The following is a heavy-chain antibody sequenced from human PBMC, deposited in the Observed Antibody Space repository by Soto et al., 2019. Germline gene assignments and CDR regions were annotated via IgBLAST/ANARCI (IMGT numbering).Heavy chain of an antibody. CDR1: GFTFSYAW. V-gene: IGHV3-15*07. D-gene: IGHD1-26*01. Sequence: GGSLRLSCASSGFTFSYAWMNLVRQAPGKGLEWVGLIKGKIDGGATDYAAPVKGRFTVSRDDLKNTLYLQMNSLKIEDTAVYYCTTSPYSGSPRYWGQGTLVTVSS. CDR2: IKGKIDGGAT. CDR3: TTSPYSGSPRY. J-gene: IGHJ4*02.